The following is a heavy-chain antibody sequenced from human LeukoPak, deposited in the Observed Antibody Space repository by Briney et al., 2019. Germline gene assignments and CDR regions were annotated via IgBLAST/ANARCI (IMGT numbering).Heavy chain of an antibody. V-gene: IGHV4-39*01. CDR1: GVSISSSDYY. Sequence: PSETLSLTCTVSGVSISSSDYYWGWIRQPPGKGLEWIGSIYYGGSTYYNSSLKSRVTISVDTSMNQFSLKLSFVTTADTAVYYCARALGYCSGGSCTRGYNWFDPWGQGTLVTVPS. J-gene: IGHJ5*02. CDR3: ARALGYCSGGSCTRGYNWFDP. D-gene: IGHD2-15*01. CDR2: IYYGGST.